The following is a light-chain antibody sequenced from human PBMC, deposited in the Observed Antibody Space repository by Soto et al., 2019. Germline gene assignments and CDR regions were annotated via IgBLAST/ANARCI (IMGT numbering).Light chain of an antibody. CDR3: LQHNSYPYT. J-gene: IGKJ2*01. CDR2: AES. Sequence: DLQMTQSPSALSASVGDRVTITCRPSQGIDNYLAWFQHKPGKVPKRMIYAESSLQSWVPSRFSGNGSGTEFTLTSSSLQTEDFATYYSLQHNSYPYTFGQGTKLEIK. V-gene: IGKV1-17*03. CDR1: QGIDNY.